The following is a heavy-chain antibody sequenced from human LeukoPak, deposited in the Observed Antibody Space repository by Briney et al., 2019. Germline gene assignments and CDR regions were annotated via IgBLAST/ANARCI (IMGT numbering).Heavy chain of an antibody. CDR1: GYTFTSYA. Sequence: ASVKVSCKASGYTFTSYAMHWVRQAPGQRLEWMGWINAGNGNTKYSQKFQGRVTITRDTSASTAYMELSSLSSEDTAVYYCASTQSDILTGFKFPSYYYGMDVWGQGTTVTVSS. D-gene: IGHD3-9*01. J-gene: IGHJ6*02. CDR3: ASTQSDILTGFKFPSYYYGMDV. CDR2: INAGNGNT. V-gene: IGHV1-3*01.